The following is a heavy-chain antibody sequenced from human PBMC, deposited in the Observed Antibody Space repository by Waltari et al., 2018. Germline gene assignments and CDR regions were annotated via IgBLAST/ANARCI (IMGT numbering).Heavy chain of an antibody. CDR2: INPNSGGT. J-gene: IGHJ4*02. CDR1: GYTFPGYY. D-gene: IGHD3-9*01. V-gene: IGHV1-2*02. CDR3: ARDRSILTGYYPN. Sequence: QVQLVQSGAEVKKPGASVKVSCTASGYTFPGYYMLWVRQAPGQGLEWMGWINPNSGGTNYAQKFQGRVTMTRDTSISTAYMELSRLRSDDTAVYYCARDRSILTGYYPNWGQGTLVTVSS.